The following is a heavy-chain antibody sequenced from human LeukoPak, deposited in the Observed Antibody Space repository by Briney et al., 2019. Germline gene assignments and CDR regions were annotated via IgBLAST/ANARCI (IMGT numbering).Heavy chain of an antibody. CDR2: IIPILGIA. J-gene: IGHJ4*02. V-gene: IGHV1-69*04. D-gene: IGHD4-17*01. CDR1: GGTFSSYA. CDR3: ARSDYGDYERGFFDY. Sequence: SVKVSCKASGGTFSSYAISWVRQAPGQGLEWMGRIIPILGIANYAQKFQGRVTITADKSTSTAYMELSSLRSEDTAVYYCARSDYGDYERGFFDYWGQGTLATVSS.